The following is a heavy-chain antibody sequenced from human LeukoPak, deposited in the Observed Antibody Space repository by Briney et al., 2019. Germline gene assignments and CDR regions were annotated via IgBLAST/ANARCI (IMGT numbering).Heavy chain of an antibody. Sequence: GGSLRLSCAASGFTFSNYGMHWLRQAPGKGLEWVAFTRNDESNKYYADSVKGRFTISRDNSKNTLYLQMNSLRADGTAVYFSSSRYTYGGGYWGQGTLVTVSS. D-gene: IGHD5-18*01. CDR1: GFTFSNYG. V-gene: IGHV3-30*02. CDR3: SSRYTYGGGY. CDR2: TRNDESNK. J-gene: IGHJ4*02.